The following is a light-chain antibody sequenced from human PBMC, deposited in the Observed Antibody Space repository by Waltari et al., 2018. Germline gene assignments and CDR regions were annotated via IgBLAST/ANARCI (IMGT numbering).Light chain of an antibody. Sequence: QSALTQPASVSGSPGQSITISCTGTSSDVGGYNYVSWYQHHQGKAPKIMIYDVNDRPSGVSNRFSGSKSGNTASLTISGLQAEDEADYYCSSYRRSDIVVFGGGTKLTVL. CDR1: SSDVGGYNY. J-gene: IGLJ2*01. CDR2: DVN. V-gene: IGLV2-14*03. CDR3: SSYRRSDIVV.